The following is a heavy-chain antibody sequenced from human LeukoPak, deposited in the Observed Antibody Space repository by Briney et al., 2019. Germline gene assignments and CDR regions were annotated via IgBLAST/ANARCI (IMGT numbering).Heavy chain of an antibody. CDR3: ARRSRYYYDSSGHFDP. Sequence: PSETLSLTCAVYGGSFSGYYWSWIRQPPGKGLDWIGEINHSGSTNYNPSLKSRVTISVDTSKNQFSLKLSSVTAADTAVYYCARRSRYYYDSSGHFDPWGQGTLVTVSS. J-gene: IGHJ5*02. CDR1: GGSFSGYY. V-gene: IGHV4-34*01. CDR2: INHSGST. D-gene: IGHD3-22*01.